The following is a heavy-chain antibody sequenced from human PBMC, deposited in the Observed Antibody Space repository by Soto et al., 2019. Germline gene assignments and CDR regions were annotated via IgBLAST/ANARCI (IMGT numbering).Heavy chain of an antibody. CDR2: ISYDGSNK. CDR1: GFTFSSYG. J-gene: IGHJ4*02. Sequence: QVQLVESGGGVVQPGRSLRLSCAASGFTFSSYGMHWVRQAPGKGLEWVAVISYDGSNKYYADSVKGRFTISRDNSKNTLYQQMNSLRAEDTAVYYCAKDREGYCSGGSCYTEDYWGQGTLVTVSS. CDR3: AKDREGYCSGGSCYTEDY. V-gene: IGHV3-30*18. D-gene: IGHD2-15*01.